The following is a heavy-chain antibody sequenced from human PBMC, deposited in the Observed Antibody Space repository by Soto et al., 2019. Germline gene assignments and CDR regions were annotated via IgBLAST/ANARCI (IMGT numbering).Heavy chain of an antibody. CDR2: IYPGDSDT. J-gene: IGHJ4*02. Sequence: GESLKISCKGSGYSFTSYWIGWVRQMPGKGLEWMGIIYPGDSDTRYSPSFQGQVTISADKSISTAYLQWRSLKASDTATYYCARPMVVAATHPGSSFDYWGQGTLVTVSS. D-gene: IGHD2-15*01. CDR3: ARPMVVAATHPGSSFDY. V-gene: IGHV5-51*01. CDR1: GYSFTSYW.